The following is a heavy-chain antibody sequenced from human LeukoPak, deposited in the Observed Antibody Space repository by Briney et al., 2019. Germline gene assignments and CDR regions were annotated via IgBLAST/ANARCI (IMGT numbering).Heavy chain of an antibody. J-gene: IGHJ4*02. CDR1: GFTFSSYW. CDR3: ARGDGYAQRD. CDR2: INSDGSST. V-gene: IGHV3-74*01. D-gene: IGHD5-12*01. Sequence: GGSLRLSCAASGFTFSSYWMHWVRQAPGKGLVWVSRINSDGSSTSYADSVKGRLTISRDNAKNTLYLQMNSLKVEDTAVYYCARGDGYAQRDWGQGTLVTVPS.